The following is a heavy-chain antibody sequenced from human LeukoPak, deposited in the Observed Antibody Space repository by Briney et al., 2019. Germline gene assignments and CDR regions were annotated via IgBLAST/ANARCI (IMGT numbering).Heavy chain of an antibody. J-gene: IGHJ4*02. D-gene: IGHD3-22*01. Sequence: ASVKVSCRASGYTFTGYYLHWVRQAPGQGLEWMGCVNPNSGDTNYAQKFQGSVTMTRDTSISTVYMELSRLRSDDTAVYYCARGAPYYYDSSGYRFDYWGQGTLVTVSS. CDR2: VNPNSGDT. CDR1: GYTFTGYY. CDR3: ARGAPYYYDSSGYRFDY. V-gene: IGHV1-2*02.